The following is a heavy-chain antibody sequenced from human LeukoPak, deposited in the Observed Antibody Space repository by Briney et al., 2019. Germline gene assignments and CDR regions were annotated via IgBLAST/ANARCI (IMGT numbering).Heavy chain of an antibody. CDR1: GFTFSTYN. D-gene: IGHD3-10*01. J-gene: IGHJ5*02. CDR3: ARGVIWFGESPKNWLGPDP. Sequence: GGSLRLSCAASGFTFSTYNMNWVRQAPGKGLEWVSHITSSSTNIYYADSVKGRFTISRDNAKNALSLQMNSLRDEDTAVYYCARGVIWFGESPKNWLGPDPWGQGTLVTVSS. V-gene: IGHV3-48*02. CDR2: ITSSSTNI.